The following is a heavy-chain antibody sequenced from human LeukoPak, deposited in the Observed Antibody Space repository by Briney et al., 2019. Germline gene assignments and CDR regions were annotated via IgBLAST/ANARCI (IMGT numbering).Heavy chain of an antibody. D-gene: IGHD6-19*01. CDR3: ARDLATIAVAGSTAVY. CDR2: ISSSSSYI. J-gene: IGHJ4*02. CDR1: GFTFSSYS. Sequence: GGSLRLSCAASGFTFSSYSMNWVRQAPGKGLEWVSSISSSSSYIYYADSVKGRFTISRDNAKNSPYLQMNSLRAEDTAVYYCARDLATIAVAGSTAVYWGQGTLVTVSS. V-gene: IGHV3-21*01.